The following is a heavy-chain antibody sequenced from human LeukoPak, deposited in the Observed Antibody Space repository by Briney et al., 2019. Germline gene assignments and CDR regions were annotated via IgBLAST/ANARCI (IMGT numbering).Heavy chain of an antibody. CDR3: VTGVPWD. V-gene: IGHV1-8*01. CDR2: MNPKTGRT. CDR1: GNTFTTYD. Sequence: GASVKVSCKGSGNTFTTYDFNWVRQAPGQGFEWMGWMNPKTGRTGFAQKFRGRFTMTRNISINTAYLEVTNLRFEDTALYYCVTGVPWDWGQGSLITVSS. D-gene: IGHD1-26*01. J-gene: IGHJ4*02.